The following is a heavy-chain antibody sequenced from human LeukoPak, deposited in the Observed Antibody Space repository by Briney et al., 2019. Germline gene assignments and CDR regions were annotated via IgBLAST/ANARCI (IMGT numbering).Heavy chain of an antibody. Sequence: ASVKVSCKASGYTFTGHSIHWARQAPGQGLEWMGWVSPNSGGTKYAQKFQGRVTMTRDTSISTAYMELTSLTSDDTAVYYCARDPGVTNWFDPWGQGTLVTVSS. CDR3: ARDPGVTNWFDP. D-gene: IGHD2-21*02. J-gene: IGHJ5*02. V-gene: IGHV1-2*02. CDR2: VSPNSGGT. CDR1: GYTFTGHS.